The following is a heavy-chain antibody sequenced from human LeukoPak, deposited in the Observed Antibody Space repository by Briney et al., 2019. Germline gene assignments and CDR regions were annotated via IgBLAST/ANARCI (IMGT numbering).Heavy chain of an antibody. V-gene: IGHV3-9*01. CDR2: ISWNSGSI. CDR1: GFTFDDYA. D-gene: IGHD6-13*01. Sequence: GGSLRLSCVASGFTFDDYAIHWVRQAPGKGLEWVSGISWNSGSIGYADSVKGRFTISRDNAKNSLYLQMNSLRAEDTALYYCAKGPPGIAAAGTARSYFDYWGQGTLVTVSS. J-gene: IGHJ4*02. CDR3: AKGPPGIAAAGTARSYFDY.